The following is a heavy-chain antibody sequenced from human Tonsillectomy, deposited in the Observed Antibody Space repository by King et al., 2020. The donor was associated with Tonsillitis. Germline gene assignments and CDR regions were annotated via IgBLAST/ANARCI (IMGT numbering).Heavy chain of an antibody. CDR2: IIPIFGSI. D-gene: IGHD2-15*01. J-gene: IGHJ6*02. V-gene: IGHV1-69*01. CDR3: ARRGIINYGMDV. CDR1: GGTFNNYG. Sequence: QLVQSGAEVKKPGSSLKVSCKASGGTFNNYGISWVRQAPGQGLEWMGGIIPIFGSINYAQKFQGRVTITADESTRTAYMELSSLRSDDTAVYYCARRGIINYGMDVWGQGTTVIVSS.